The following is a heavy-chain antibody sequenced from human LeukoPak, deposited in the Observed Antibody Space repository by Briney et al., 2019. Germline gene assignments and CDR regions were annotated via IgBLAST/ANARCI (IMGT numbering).Heavy chain of an antibody. J-gene: IGHJ4*02. CDR1: GFTFSSYE. D-gene: IGHD1-1*01. CDR3: AGPGEAQGGY. CDR2: ISSSGSTI. V-gene: IGHV3-48*03. Sequence: PGGSLRLSCAASGFTFSSYEMNWVCQAPGKGLEWVSYISSSGSTIYYADSVKGRFTISRDNAKNSLYLQMNSLRAGDTAVYYCAGPGEAQGGYWGQGTLVTVSS.